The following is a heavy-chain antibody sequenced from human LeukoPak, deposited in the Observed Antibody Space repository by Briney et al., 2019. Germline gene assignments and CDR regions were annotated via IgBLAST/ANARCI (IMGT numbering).Heavy chain of an antibody. CDR1: GFSVSDSD. CDR3: GSQVETFYMDV. Sequence: GGSLRLSCAASGFSVSDSDMSWIRQAPGKGLEWISYIIESGGSTYYADSVTGRFTISRDNAKNSLYLQMDSQRDEDTAVYYCGSQVETFYMDVWGKGTTVTVSS. J-gene: IGHJ6*03. V-gene: IGHV3-11*04. CDR2: IIESGGST. D-gene: IGHD5-24*01.